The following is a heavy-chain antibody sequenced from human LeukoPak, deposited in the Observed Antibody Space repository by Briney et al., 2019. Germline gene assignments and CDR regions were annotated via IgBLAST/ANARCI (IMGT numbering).Heavy chain of an antibody. D-gene: IGHD3-22*01. V-gene: IGHV3-23*01. Sequence: GGALSLSCAGCRWTFSSYAMRWVRQARGKGVEGVSAISGSGGRTYQADSVNVRFTSSRDNYKNTLYLQMNSLRAEDTAVYYCAKARRSLYDSGGYYFDYWGQGTLVTVSS. J-gene: IGHJ4*02. CDR1: RWTFSSYA. CDR2: ISGSGGRT. CDR3: AKARRSLYDSGGYYFDY.